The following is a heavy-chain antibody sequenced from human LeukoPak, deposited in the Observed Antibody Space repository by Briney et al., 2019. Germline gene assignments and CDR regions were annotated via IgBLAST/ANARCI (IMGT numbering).Heavy chain of an antibody. V-gene: IGHV3-30-3*01. CDR2: ISYDGSNT. CDR3: ARAGVVAARGYYYYYGMDV. D-gene: IGHD2-15*01. J-gene: IGHJ6*02. CDR1: GFTFRSYA. Sequence: PGGSLRLSCEASGFTFRSYAMHWVRQAPGKGLEWVAVISYDGSNTYYKDAVKGRFTISRDNSKNTLYLQMNSLRAEDTAVYYCARAGVVAARGYYYYYGMDVWGQGTTVTVSS.